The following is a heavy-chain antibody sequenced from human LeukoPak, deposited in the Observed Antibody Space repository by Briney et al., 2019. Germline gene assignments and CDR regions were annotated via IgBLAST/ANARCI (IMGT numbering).Heavy chain of an antibody. Sequence: KPWGSLRLSCAASGFTFSSYSMNWVRQAPGKGLEWVSSISSSSSYIYYADSVKGRFTISRDNAKNSLYLQMNSLRAEDTAVYYCARDLRSSGWAFYWGQGTLVTVSS. V-gene: IGHV3-21*01. D-gene: IGHD6-19*01. CDR1: GFTFSSYS. CDR2: ISSSSSYI. J-gene: IGHJ4*02. CDR3: ARDLRSSGWAFY.